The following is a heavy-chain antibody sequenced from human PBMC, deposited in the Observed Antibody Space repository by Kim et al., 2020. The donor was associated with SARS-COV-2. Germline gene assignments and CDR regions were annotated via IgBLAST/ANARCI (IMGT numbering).Heavy chain of an antibody. D-gene: IGHD3-9*01. CDR3: ARGGYRRYYDILTLSPPLGYYYYGMDV. J-gene: IGHJ6*02. CDR2: ISAYNGNT. CDR1: GYTFTSYG. Sequence: ASVKVSCKASGYTFTSYGISWVRQAPGQGLEWMGWISAYNGNTNYAQKLQGRVTMTTDTSTSTAYMELRSLRSDDTAVYYCARGGYRRYYDILTLSPPLGYYYYGMDVWGQGTTVTVSS. V-gene: IGHV1-18*01.